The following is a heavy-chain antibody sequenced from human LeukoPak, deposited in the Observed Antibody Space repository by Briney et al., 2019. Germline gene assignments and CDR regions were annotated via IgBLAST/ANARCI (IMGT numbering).Heavy chain of an antibody. J-gene: IGHJ4*02. CDR3: ARAGNYYGSGSYYSPFDY. Sequence: PSETLSLTCAVYGGSFSGYYWSWIRQPPGKGLEWIGEIHHSGSTNYNPSLKSRVTISVDKSKNQFSLKLSSVTAADTAVYYCARAGNYYGSGSYYSPFDYWGQGTLVTVSS. CDR1: GGSFSGYY. D-gene: IGHD3-10*01. V-gene: IGHV4-34*01. CDR2: IHHSGST.